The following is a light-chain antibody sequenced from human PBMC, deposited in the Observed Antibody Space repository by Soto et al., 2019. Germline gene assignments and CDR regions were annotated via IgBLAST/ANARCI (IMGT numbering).Light chain of an antibody. CDR1: QDINNY. CDR2: DTS. J-gene: IGKJ4*01. CDR3: QQYDNLPLT. Sequence: DIQMTQSPSSLSASVGDRVTITCQASQDINNYLNWYQQKPGKAPKLLIYDTSNLETGVPSRFSGGGYGTDFTFTISSLQPQDIATYYCQQYDNLPLTFGGGTKVEIK. V-gene: IGKV1-33*01.